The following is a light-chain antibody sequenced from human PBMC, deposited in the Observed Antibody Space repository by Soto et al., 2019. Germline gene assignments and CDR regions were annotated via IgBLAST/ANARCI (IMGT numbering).Light chain of an antibody. J-gene: IGKJ2*01. CDR2: DAS. CDR3: QHYNGYPYT. Sequence: DIQMTQSPSPLSASIGDRVTITCRASQSIDNWLAWYQQKPGKAPHLLIYDASRLETGVPSRFSGSGSGTEFTLTISSLQADDFATDFCQHYNGYPYTFGPGTKLDIK. V-gene: IGKV1-5*01. CDR1: QSIDNW.